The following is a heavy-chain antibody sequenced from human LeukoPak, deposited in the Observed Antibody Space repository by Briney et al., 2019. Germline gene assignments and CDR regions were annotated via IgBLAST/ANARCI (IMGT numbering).Heavy chain of an antibody. CDR1: GGSISSSSYY. V-gene: IGHV4-39*01. CDR2: IYYSGST. J-gene: IGHJ3*02. D-gene: IGHD1-26*01. CDR3: ARTQASGSYSAFDI. Sequence: SETLSLTCTVSGGSISSSSYYWGWVRQPPGKGLEWIGSIYYSGSTYYNPSLKSRVTISVDTSKNQFSLKLSSVTAADTAVYYCARTQASGSYSAFDIWGQGTMVTVSS.